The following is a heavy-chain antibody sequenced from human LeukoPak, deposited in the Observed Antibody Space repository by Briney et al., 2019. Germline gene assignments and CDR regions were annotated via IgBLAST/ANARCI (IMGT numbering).Heavy chain of an antibody. CDR1: GFTFSSYA. D-gene: IGHD2-21*02. CDR3: VHCGGDCYPCCGMDV. Sequence: GGSLRLSCAASGFTFSSYAMSWVRQAPGKGLEWVSVISGSGGSTYYADSVKGRFTISRDNSKNTLYLQMNSLRAEDTAVYYCVHCGGDCYPCCGMDVWGQGTTVTVSS. V-gene: IGHV3-23*01. J-gene: IGHJ6*02. CDR2: ISGSGGST.